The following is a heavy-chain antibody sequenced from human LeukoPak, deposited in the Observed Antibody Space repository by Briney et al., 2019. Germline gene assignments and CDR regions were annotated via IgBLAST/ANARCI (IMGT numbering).Heavy chain of an antibody. D-gene: IGHD3-16*01. CDR3: ASLNYGPDY. CDR1: GFTFSSYW. CDR2: IDNDGRGT. V-gene: IGHV3-74*01. J-gene: IGHJ4*02. Sequence: GGSLRLSCAASGFTFSSYWMHWVRQAPGKGLVWVSRIDNDGRGTSYADSVKGRFTISRDNAKNRLYLQMNSLRAEDTAAYYCASLNYGPDYWGQGTLVTVSS.